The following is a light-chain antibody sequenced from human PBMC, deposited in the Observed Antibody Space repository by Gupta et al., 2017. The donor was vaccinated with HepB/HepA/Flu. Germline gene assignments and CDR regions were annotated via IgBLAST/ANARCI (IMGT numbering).Light chain of an antibody. Sequence: QSALTQPASVSRSPRQSITISSTGTSSDVGGYNYVSWYQQHPGKVPKLIIYDVSNRPSGVSDRFSGSKSGNTASLTISGLQAEDEADYYCASYTTSSTWVFGGGTKLTVL. CDR1: SSDVGGYNY. V-gene: IGLV2-14*03. CDR3: ASYTTSSTWV. CDR2: DVS. J-gene: IGLJ3*02.